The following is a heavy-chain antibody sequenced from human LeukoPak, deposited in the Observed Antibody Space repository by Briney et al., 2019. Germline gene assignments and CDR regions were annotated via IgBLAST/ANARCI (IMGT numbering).Heavy chain of an antibody. CDR3: ARVRWGNAAAHPNWLDP. V-gene: IGHV4-39*07. D-gene: IGHD6-6*01. J-gene: IGHJ5*02. CDR1: GGSISATTYY. CDR2: IYYNGNT. Sequence: SETLSLTCTVSGGSISATTYYWGWIRQPPGTGLEWIANIYYNGNTAYNPSLKSRATISIDTSKNQFSLRLNSVTAADTAVYYCARVRWGNAAAHPNWLDPWGQGILVTVSS.